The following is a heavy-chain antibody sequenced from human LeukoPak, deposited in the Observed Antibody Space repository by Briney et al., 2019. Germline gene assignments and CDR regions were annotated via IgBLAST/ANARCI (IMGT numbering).Heavy chain of an antibody. CDR3: AGSVIAAASYYFDY. V-gene: IGHV3-53*01. D-gene: IGHD6-13*01. CDR1: GFTFRSYN. CDR2: IYSGGST. J-gene: IGHJ4*02. Sequence: GGSLRLSCAASGFTFRSYNMNWVRQAPGKGLEWVSVIYSGGSTYYADSVKGRFTISRDNSKNTLYLQMNSLRAEDTAVYYCAGSVIAAASYYFDYWGQGTLVTVSS.